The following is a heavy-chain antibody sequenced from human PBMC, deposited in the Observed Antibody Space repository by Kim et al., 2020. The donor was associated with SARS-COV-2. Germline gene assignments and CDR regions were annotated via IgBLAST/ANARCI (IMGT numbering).Heavy chain of an antibody. CDR3: VRAKGYYYYYGMDV. CDR1: GGSISSYY. Sequence: SETLSLTCTVSGGSISSYYWSWIRQPPGKGLEWIGYIYYSGSTNYNPSLKSRVTISVDTSKNQFSLKLSSVTAADTAVYYCVRAKGYYYYYGMDVWGQGT. CDR2: IYYSGST. V-gene: IGHV4-59*01. J-gene: IGHJ6*02.